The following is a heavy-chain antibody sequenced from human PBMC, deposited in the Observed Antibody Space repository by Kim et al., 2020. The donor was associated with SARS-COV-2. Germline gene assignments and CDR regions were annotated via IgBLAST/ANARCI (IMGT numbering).Heavy chain of an antibody. CDR3: ARGPRLYDYSNFYYSAMDV. V-gene: IGHV4-39*02. CDR1: GGSISSSPYY. CDR2: FFYSETT. Sequence: SETLSLTCAVSGGSISSSPYYWAWIRQPPGKGLEWIGHFFYSETTHYNPSLKSRVTISVDTSKNHFSLKLTSVTAADTAVYYCARGPRLYDYSNFYYSAMDVWGQGTTVTVSS. D-gene: IGHD4-4*01. J-gene: IGHJ6*02.